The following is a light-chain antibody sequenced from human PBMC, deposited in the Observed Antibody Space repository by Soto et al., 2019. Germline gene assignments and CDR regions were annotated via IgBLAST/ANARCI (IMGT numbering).Light chain of an antibody. CDR2: RAS. J-gene: IGKJ2*01. CDR3: QQYDDLPRT. Sequence: DIQMTQSPSSLSASVGDRVTITCQASQDISDSLNWYQQKPGKAPKLLVYRASNLEAGVPSRFSGSGSGTDFTFTISSLQPEDIATYYCQQYDDLPRTFGQGTKLRIK. V-gene: IGKV1-33*01. CDR1: QDISDS.